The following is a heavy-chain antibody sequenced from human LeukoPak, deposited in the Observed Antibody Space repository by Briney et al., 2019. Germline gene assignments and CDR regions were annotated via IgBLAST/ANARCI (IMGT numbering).Heavy chain of an antibody. CDR3: ARVRDGYKPPKLSSYYYMDV. D-gene: IGHD5-24*01. Sequence: GGSLRLSCAASGFTFSTYGMHWVRQAPGKGLEWVAVISYDGSNKYYADSVKGRFTISRDNSKNTLYLQMNSLRAEDTGVYYCARVRDGYKPPKLSSYYYMDVWGKGTTVTISS. CDR2: ISYDGSNK. CDR1: GFTFSTYG. V-gene: IGHV3-30*03. J-gene: IGHJ6*03.